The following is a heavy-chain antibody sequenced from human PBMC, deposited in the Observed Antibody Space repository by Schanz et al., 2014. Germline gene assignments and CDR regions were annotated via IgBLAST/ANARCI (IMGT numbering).Heavy chain of an antibody. V-gene: IGHV1-18*04. D-gene: IGHD1-26*01. CDR1: GYTFTSYG. CDR2: ISANNGNT. J-gene: IGHJ6*02. Sequence: QVQLVQSGAEVKKPGASVKVSCKASGYTFTSYGISWVRQAPGQGLEWMGWISANNGNTNKAQKLQGRVTMTTDTSTSTAYMELRSLRSADTAVYYCARFNSGRHSPPYYYYGMDVWGQGTTVTVSS. CDR3: ARFNSGRHSPPYYYYGMDV.